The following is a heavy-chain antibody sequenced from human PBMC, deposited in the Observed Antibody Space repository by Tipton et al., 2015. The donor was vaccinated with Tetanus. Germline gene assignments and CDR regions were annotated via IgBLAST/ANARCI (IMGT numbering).Heavy chain of an antibody. J-gene: IGHJ4*02. CDR1: GGSVSSGSYY. CDR2: MFYGGSP. CDR3: ARDPYYKGGGYFDY. D-gene: IGHD2/OR15-2a*01. Sequence: TLSLTCTVSGGSVSSGSYYWSWIRQRPGKGLEWIGYMFYGGSPKYNPSLKSRVTILVDKSKNQLSLKLRSVTAADTAVYFCARDPYYKGGGYFDYWGQGTLVTVSS. V-gene: IGHV4-61*01.